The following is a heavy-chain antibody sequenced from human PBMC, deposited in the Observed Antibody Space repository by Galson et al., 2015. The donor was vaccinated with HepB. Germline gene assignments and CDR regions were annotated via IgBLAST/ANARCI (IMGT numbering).Heavy chain of an antibody. CDR1: GFTFSSYA. J-gene: IGHJ4*02. CDR2: ISYDGSNK. V-gene: IGHV3-30-3*01. Sequence: SLRLSCAASGFTFSSYAMHWVRQAPGKGLEWVAVISYDGSNKYYADSVKGRFTISRDNSKNTLYLQMNSLRAGDTAVYYCASHSGSYDFDYWGQGTLVTVSS. D-gene: IGHD1-26*01. CDR3: ASHSGSYDFDY.